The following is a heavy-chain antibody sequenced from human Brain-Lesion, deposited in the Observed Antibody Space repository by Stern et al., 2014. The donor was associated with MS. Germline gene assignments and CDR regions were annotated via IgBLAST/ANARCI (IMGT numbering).Heavy chain of an antibody. CDR2: IYSSGST. CDR3: ARTGDDFGDYSLSY. Sequence: VQLVESGPGLVKPSETLSLTCTVSGGSINTNNYYWGWIRQPPGKGLEWIGKIYSSGSTFYSPSLKSRVTMSVDTSKNHFSLKLSSVTAADTAVYYCARTGDDFGDYSLSYWGQGTLVTVSS. V-gene: IGHV4-39*01. J-gene: IGHJ4*02. CDR1: GGSINTNNYY. D-gene: IGHD4-17*01.